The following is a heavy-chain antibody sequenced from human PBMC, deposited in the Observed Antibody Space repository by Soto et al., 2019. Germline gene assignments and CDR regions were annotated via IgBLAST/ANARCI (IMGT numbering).Heavy chain of an antibody. CDR1: GGLFSSYP. D-gene: IGHD3-22*01. J-gene: IGHJ4*02. Sequence: QEQLVQSGAEVKKPGSSVKVSCKASGGLFSSYPISWVRQVPGQGLEWMGGIIPVFQTVYYTQRFQGRVTITADESTNTAYMELSSLRSEDTAIYYCAMGGSGYTWFNEFWGQGTLVTVSS. CDR2: IIPVFQTV. V-gene: IGHV1-69*01. CDR3: AMGGSGYTWFNEF.